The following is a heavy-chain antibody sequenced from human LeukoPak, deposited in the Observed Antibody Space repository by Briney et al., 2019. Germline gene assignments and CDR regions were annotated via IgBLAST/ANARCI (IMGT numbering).Heavy chain of an antibody. V-gene: IGHV1-18*01. CDR2: ISAYNVNT. CDR1: GYNLISYG. Sequence: ASEKVPCKASGYNLISYGIIWVRQAPGQGLEWIGGISAYNVNTNYAQKFQGRVTMTTDTSTSTAYMELRSLKSDDTAVYFCARPYDTSGYYNYYLDYWGQGTLVTVSS. CDR3: ARPYDTSGYYNYYLDY. D-gene: IGHD3-22*01. J-gene: IGHJ4*02.